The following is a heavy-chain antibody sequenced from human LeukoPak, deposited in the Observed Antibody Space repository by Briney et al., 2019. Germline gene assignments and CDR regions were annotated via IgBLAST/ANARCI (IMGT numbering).Heavy chain of an antibody. J-gene: IGHJ3*02. CDR3: AIYGGNSRGAFDI. Sequence: PSETLSLTCTVSGGSISGYYWSWIRQPAGKGLEWIGRIYTSGSTKYNPSLKSRVTMSVDTSKNQLSLKLSSLTAADTAVYYCAIYGGNSRGAFDIWGQGTMVTVSS. V-gene: IGHV4-4*07. CDR1: GGSISGYY. D-gene: IGHD4-23*01. CDR2: IYTSGST.